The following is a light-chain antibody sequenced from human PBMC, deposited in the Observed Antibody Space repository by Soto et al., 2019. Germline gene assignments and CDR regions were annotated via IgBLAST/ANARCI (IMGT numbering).Light chain of an antibody. J-gene: IGKJ1*01. CDR2: GAS. CDR3: QQYNDRLWT. CDR1: QSISSN. Sequence: EIVMTQSPATLSMSPGERATLSCRASQSISSNLAWYQQKPGQAPRLLIYGASTRATGIPARFSASGSGTEFTLTISSLQSEDFAVYYCQQYNDRLWTFGQGTKVEI. V-gene: IGKV3-15*01.